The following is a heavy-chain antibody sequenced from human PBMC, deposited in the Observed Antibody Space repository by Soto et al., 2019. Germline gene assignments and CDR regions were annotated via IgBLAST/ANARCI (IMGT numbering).Heavy chain of an antibody. CDR3: ARDLAAGDL. J-gene: IGHJ5*02. CDR2: INPMGGST. V-gene: IGHV1-46*01. CDR1: GYTFIKYY. D-gene: IGHD6-13*01. Sequence: QEQLVQSGAEVKEPGASVKVSCKESGYTFIKYYIHWVRQAPGQGLEWMAIINPMGGSTNYAQEFQSRVTLTSKTSTSTVYMELSSLSFEDTALFYCARDLAAGDLWGQGTLVTVSS.